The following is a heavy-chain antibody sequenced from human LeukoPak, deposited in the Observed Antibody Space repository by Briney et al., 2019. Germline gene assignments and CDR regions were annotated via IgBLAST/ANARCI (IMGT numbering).Heavy chain of an antibody. Sequence: GGSLRLSCAASGFTFSNAWMSWVRQAPGKGLEWVGRIKSKTDGGTTDYAAPVKGRFTISRDDSKNTLYLQMNSLKTEDTAVYYCTTDLKYYDSSGYYLRSLDYWGQGTLVTVSS. CDR3: TTDLKYYDSSGYYLRSLDY. J-gene: IGHJ4*02. V-gene: IGHV3-15*01. CDR1: GFTFSNAW. D-gene: IGHD3-22*01. CDR2: IKSKTDGGTT.